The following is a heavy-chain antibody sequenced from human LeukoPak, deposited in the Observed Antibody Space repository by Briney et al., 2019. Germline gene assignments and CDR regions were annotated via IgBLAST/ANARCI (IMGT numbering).Heavy chain of an antibody. Sequence: SETLSLTCTVSGGSISSYYWSWIRQPPGKGLEWIGYIYTSGSTNYNPSLKSRVTISVDTSKNQFSLKLSSVTAADTAVYYCARLGVPAAIMMGYYYMDVWGKGTTVTVSS. CDR2: IYTSGST. V-gene: IGHV4-4*09. CDR3: ARLGVPAAIMMGYYYMDV. CDR1: GGSISSYY. J-gene: IGHJ6*03. D-gene: IGHD2-2*01.